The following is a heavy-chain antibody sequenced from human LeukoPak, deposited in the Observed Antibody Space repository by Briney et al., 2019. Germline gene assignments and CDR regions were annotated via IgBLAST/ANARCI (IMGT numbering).Heavy chain of an antibody. CDR1: GFTFSSYA. CDR3: ARDLHYDSSGYYGGGFDY. D-gene: IGHD3-22*01. V-gene: IGHV3-30-3*01. J-gene: IGHJ4*02. CDR2: ISYDGSNK. Sequence: PGGSLRLSCAASGFTFSSYAMHWVRQAPGKGLEWVAVISYDGSNKYYADSVKGRFTISRDNSKNTLYLQMNSLRAEDTAVYYCARDLHYDSSGYYGGGFDYWGQGTLVTVSS.